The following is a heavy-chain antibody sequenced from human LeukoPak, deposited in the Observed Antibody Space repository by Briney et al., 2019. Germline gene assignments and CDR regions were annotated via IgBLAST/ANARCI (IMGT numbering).Heavy chain of an antibody. Sequence: ASVKVSCKASGYTFTGYYMHWVRQAPGQGLEWMGWINPNSGGTNYAQKFQGRVTMTRDTSISTAYMELSRLRSDDTAVYYCASSPLTYYFGSGSYYVDYWGQGTLVTVSS. CDR2: INPNSGGT. D-gene: IGHD3-10*01. J-gene: IGHJ4*02. CDR1: GYTFTGYY. V-gene: IGHV1-2*02. CDR3: ASSPLTYYFGSGSYYVDY.